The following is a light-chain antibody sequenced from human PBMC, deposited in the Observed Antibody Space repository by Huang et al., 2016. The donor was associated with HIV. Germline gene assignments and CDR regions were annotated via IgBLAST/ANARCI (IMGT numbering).Light chain of an antibody. CDR2: GAS. Sequence: EIVMTQSPVTLSVSPGESATLSCRASQNVSTNLAWYQHKPGRAPRLLIYGASTRATRVPARVRARGSGTEFTLTVGGLRSDDFAVYYCQHYDNWAPATFGQGTKLEFK. CDR1: QNVSTN. J-gene: IGKJ1*01. CDR3: QHYDNWAPAT. V-gene: IGKV3-15*01.